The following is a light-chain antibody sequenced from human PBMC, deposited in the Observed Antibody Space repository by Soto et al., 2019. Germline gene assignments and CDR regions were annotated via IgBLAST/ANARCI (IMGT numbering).Light chain of an antibody. V-gene: IGKV3-20*01. CDR2: GAS. J-gene: IGKJ1*01. CDR1: QNVTSSY. CDR3: HQYGDSRT. Sequence: ETMLTQSPGTLSLSPGERATLSCRASQNVTSSYLAWYQQKPGQAPRLLIYGASSRATGIPDRFSGSGSGTDFTLTISRLEPEDFAVYYCHQYGDSRTFGQGNKVEIK.